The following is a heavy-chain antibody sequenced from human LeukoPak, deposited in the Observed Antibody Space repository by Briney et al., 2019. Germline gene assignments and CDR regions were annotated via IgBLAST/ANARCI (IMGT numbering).Heavy chain of an antibody. CDR3: ARDLTGYFDY. J-gene: IGHJ4*02. CDR2: ISGSGGSI. Sequence: HPGGSLRLSCAASGLTFSSYAMSWVRQAPGKGLEWVSTISGSGGSIWYADSVKGRFTISRDNSNNTLYLQMNSLRAEDTAVYYCARDLTGYFDYWGQGTLVTVSS. V-gene: IGHV3-23*01. CDR1: GLTFSSYA. D-gene: IGHD7-27*01.